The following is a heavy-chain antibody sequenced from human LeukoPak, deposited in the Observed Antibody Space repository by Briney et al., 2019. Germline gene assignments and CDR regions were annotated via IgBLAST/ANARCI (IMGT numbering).Heavy chain of an antibody. D-gene: IGHD4-23*01. Sequence: SETLSLTCTVSGYSISSGYYWGWIRQPPGKGLEWIGSIYYSGSTYYNPSLKSRVTISVDTSKNQFSLKLSSVTAADTAVYYCARRATVVKRAFDIWGQGTMVTVSS. CDR1: GYSISSGYY. V-gene: IGHV4-38-2*02. CDR3: ARRATVVKRAFDI. CDR2: IYYSGST. J-gene: IGHJ3*02.